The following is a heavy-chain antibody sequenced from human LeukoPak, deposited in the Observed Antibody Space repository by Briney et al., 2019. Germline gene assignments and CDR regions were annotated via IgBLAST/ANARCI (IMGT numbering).Heavy chain of an antibody. J-gene: IGHJ4*02. Sequence: GGSLRLSCAASGFTFSNYAMNWVRQAPGKGLEWVSAISGSGGSAYYADSVKGRFTISRDNSMDTLYLQMNSQTATDTAVYYCARCPTGNTHYPIDYWGQGTLVTVSS. CDR3: ARCPTGNTHYPIDY. CDR2: ISGSGGSA. D-gene: IGHD4-17*01. V-gene: IGHV3-23*01. CDR1: GFTFSNYA.